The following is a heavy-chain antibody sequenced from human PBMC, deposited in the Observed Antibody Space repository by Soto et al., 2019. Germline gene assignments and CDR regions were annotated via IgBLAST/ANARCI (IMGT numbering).Heavy chain of an antibody. V-gene: IGHV4-39*01. CDR2: IYYSGNT. CDR1: SGSISSSSSY. D-gene: IGHD4-17*01. CDR3: GAPDYGAKGYYFET. Sequence: QLQLQKSGPGLVKPSETLSLTCTVSSGSISSSSSYWGWIRQPPGKGLEWIGSIYYSGNTYYNPSLKSRVTISSDTSKTQFSLTLNSVTTADTARCYCGAPDYGAKGYYFETWGQGTLVTVSS. J-gene: IGHJ4*02.